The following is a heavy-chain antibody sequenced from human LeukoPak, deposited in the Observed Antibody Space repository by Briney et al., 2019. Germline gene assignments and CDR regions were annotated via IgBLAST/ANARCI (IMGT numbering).Heavy chain of an antibody. D-gene: IGHD6-13*01. CDR2: IHYSEST. CDR1: GGSIRSYY. V-gene: IGHV4-59*01. CDR3: ARVSAAGMEFHYGMDV. Sequence: SETLSLTCTVSGGSIRSYYWSWMRQPPGKGLEWIGNIHYSESTNFNPSLKSRVAIAVDTSKSQFSLSMRSVTAADTAVYYCARVSAAGMEFHYGMDVWGQGTTVFVSS. J-gene: IGHJ6*02.